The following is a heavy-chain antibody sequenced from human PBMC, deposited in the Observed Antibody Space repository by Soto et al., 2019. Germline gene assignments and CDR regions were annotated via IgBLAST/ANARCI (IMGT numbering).Heavy chain of an antibody. CDR2: IYHGGST. CDR3: ASERSGNGMDV. V-gene: IGHV4-30-2*01. J-gene: IGHJ6*02. Sequence: QLQLQESGSGLVKPSQTLSLTCAVSGGSISSGGYSWNWIRQPPGKGLEWIGFIYHGGSTYYYPSLKSRVTISLGRSKNQFSLKLSSVTAADTAVYYCASERSGNGMDVWGQGTTVTVS. CDR1: GGSISSGGYS.